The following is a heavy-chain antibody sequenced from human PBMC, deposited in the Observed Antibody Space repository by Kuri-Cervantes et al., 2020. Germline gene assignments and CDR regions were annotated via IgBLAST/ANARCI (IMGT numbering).Heavy chain of an antibody. D-gene: IGHD3-22*01. CDR2: ITHSGST. CDR1: GGSFSGYY. V-gene: IGHV4-34*01. Sequence: SQTLSLTCAVYGGSFSGYYWSWIRQPPGKGLEWIGEITHSGSTNYNPSLKSRVAISVDKSKNQFSLKLTSVTAADTAVYYCARGHYYDSSGYYPRRGDYYYMDVWGKGTTVTVSS. CDR3: ARGHYYDSSGYYPRRGDYYYMDV. J-gene: IGHJ6*03.